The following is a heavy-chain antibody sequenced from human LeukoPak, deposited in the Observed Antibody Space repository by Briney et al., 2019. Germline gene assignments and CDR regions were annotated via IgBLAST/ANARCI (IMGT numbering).Heavy chain of an antibody. CDR3: ARNTKRILWFGELMNYFDY. Sequence: PSETLSLTCAVYGGSFSGYYWSWIRQPPGKGLEWIGEINHSGSTNYNPSLKSRVTISVDTSKNQFSLKLSSVTAADTAVYYCARNTKRILWFGELMNYFDYWGQGTLVTVSS. D-gene: IGHD3-10*01. J-gene: IGHJ4*02. CDR2: INHSGST. CDR1: GGSFSGYY. V-gene: IGHV4-34*01.